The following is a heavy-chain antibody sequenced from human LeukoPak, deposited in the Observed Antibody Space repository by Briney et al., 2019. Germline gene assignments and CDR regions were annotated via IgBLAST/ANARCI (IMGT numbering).Heavy chain of an antibody. CDR1: GFTFSSYA. D-gene: IGHD1-26*01. Sequence: GRSLRLSCAASGFTFSSYAIHWVRQAPGKGLEWVAVISYDGSNKYYADSVKGRFTISRDNSKNTLYLHMNILRAKDTAVYYCARDTEWEPPDYYYAMDVWGQGTTVTVSS. J-gene: IGHJ6*02. V-gene: IGHV3-30-3*01. CDR2: ISYDGSNK. CDR3: ARDTEWEPPDYYYAMDV.